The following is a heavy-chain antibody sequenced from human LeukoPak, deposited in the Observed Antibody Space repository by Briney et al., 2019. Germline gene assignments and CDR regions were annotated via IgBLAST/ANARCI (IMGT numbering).Heavy chain of an antibody. Sequence: PGGSPRLSCAASGFTFSDYYMSWIRQAPGKGLEGVSYISSSGSTIYYADSVKGRFTISRDNAKNSLYLQMNSLRAEDTAVYYCARCVAGYSYGYYYYYMDVWGKGTTVTASS. J-gene: IGHJ6*03. D-gene: IGHD5-18*01. CDR3: ARCVAGYSYGYYYYYMDV. V-gene: IGHV3-11*01. CDR1: GFTFSDYY. CDR2: ISSSGSTI.